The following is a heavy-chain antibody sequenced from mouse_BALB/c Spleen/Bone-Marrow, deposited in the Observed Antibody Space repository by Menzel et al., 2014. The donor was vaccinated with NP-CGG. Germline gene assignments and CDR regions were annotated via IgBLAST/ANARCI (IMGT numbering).Heavy chain of an antibody. CDR1: GFTFXDYY. CDR3: ARDKGRVFFDY. Sequence: EVKLVESGGGLVQPGGSLRLSCATSGFTFXDYYMNWVRQPPGKALEWLGFIRNKANGYTTEYSASVKGRFTISRDNSQNILYLQMNTLRVDDSATYYCARDKGRVFFDYWGQGTTLTVSS. V-gene: IGHV7-3*02. CDR2: IRNKANGYTT. J-gene: IGHJ2*01.